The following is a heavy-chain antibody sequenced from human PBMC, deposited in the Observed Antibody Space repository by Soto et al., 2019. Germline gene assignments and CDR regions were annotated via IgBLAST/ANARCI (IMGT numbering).Heavy chain of an antibody. CDR2: IYYSGST. D-gene: IGHD2-2*01. Sequence: SETLSLTCTVSGGSISSGGYYWSWIRQHPGKGLEWIGYIYYSGSTYYNPSLKSRVTISVDTSKNQFSLKLSSVTAADTAVYYCARVGGYCSSTSCRGGAFDIWGQGTMVT. CDR3: ARVGGYCSSTSCRGGAFDI. J-gene: IGHJ3*02. CDR1: GGSISSGGYY. V-gene: IGHV4-31*03.